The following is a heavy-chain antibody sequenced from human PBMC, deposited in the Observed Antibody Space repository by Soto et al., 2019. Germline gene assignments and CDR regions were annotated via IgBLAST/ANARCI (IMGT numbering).Heavy chain of an antibody. CDR3: ARDGGGYYFDY. Sequence: VQLVHSGAEVKNPGASVKVSCKPSGNTFTSYGITWLRQAPGQGLAWMGWISTYNGNTNYAQKLQGRATMSTDTATSRAYMELRSLRSDDTAVDYCARDGGGYYFDYWGQGTLVTFSS. J-gene: IGHJ4*02. CDR2: ISTYNGNT. V-gene: IGHV1-18*01. D-gene: IGHD2-15*01. CDR1: GNTFTSYG.